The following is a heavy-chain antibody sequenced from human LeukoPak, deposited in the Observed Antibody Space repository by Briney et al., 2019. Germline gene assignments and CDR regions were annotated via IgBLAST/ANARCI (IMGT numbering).Heavy chain of an antibody. D-gene: IGHD6-19*01. Sequence: PGGSLGLSCAASGFTFSSYAMNWVRQAPGKGLEWVSCITGSSDYIEYAESVKGRFTISRDNAESSLYLQMNSLRAEDTAVYYCAKGGWYPDCWGRGTLVTVSS. CDR1: GFTFSSYA. CDR3: AKGGWYPDC. J-gene: IGHJ4*02. CDR2: ITGSSDYI. V-gene: IGHV3-21*01.